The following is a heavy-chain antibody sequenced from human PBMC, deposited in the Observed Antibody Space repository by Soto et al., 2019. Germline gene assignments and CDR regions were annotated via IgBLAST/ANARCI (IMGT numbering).Heavy chain of an antibody. Sequence: QVQLQQWGAGLLKPSETLSLTCAVYGGSFSGYYWSWIRQPPGKGLEWIGEINHSGSTNYNSSLKSRVTISVDTCKNQFSLKLSSVTAADTAVYYCARGTPITIFGVGIAFGFDPWGQGTLVTVSS. CDR3: ARGTPITIFGVGIAFGFDP. CDR2: INHSGST. CDR1: GGSFSGYY. D-gene: IGHD3-3*01. V-gene: IGHV4-34*01. J-gene: IGHJ5*02.